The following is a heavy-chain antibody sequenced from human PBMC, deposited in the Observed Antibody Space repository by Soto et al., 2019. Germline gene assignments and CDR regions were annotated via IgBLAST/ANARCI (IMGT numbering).Heavy chain of an antibody. CDR3: ARGLAAAGSGY. V-gene: IGHV1-69*13. CDR2: IIPIFGTA. CDR1: GGTFSSYA. Sequence: SGKVSCKASGGTFSSYAISWVRQAPGQGLGWMGGIIPIFGTANYAQKFQGRATITADESTSTAYMELSSLRSEDTAVYYCARGLAAAGSGYWGQGTLVTVSS. J-gene: IGHJ4*02. D-gene: IGHD6-13*01.